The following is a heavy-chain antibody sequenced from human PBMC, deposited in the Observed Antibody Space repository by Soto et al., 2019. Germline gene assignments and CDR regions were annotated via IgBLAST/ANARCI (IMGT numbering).Heavy chain of an antibody. Sequence: QVQLVQSGAEVKKPGASVKVSCKASGYTFTSYTMHWVRQAPGQRLEWMGWINSGNGNTKYLQNFQGRVTITRDTSASTAYMELSSLRSEDTAVYYCARSPAIVYSYGLAADYWGQGTLVTVSS. CDR3: ARSPAIVYSYGLAADY. J-gene: IGHJ4*02. CDR2: INSGNGNT. D-gene: IGHD5-18*01. CDR1: GYTFTSYT. V-gene: IGHV1-3*01.